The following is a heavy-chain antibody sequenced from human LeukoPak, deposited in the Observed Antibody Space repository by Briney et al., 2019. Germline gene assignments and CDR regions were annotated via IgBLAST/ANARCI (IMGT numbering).Heavy chain of an antibody. CDR2: LSSDGNTK. CDR3: AKKMGSTSPYYYYMDV. Sequence: PGGSLRLSCEASGFIFSNFPLHWVRQTPDKGLECVALLSSDGNTKYYTGSVRGRFTVSRDNSKNTVYLQMNSLRAEDTAVYYCAKKMGSTSPYYYYMDVWGKGTTVTVSS. CDR1: GFIFSNFP. J-gene: IGHJ6*03. V-gene: IGHV3-30-3*02. D-gene: IGHD2-2*01.